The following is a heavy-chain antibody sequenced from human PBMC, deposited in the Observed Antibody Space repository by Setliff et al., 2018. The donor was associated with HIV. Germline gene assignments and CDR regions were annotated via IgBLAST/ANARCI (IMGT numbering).Heavy chain of an antibody. CDR1: GGSSIANTFA. CDR2: VSYSGAT. J-gene: IGHJ4*02. V-gene: IGHV4-39*07. Sequence: PSETLSLTCSVSGGSSIANTFASTWIRRSPGKGLEYIGDVSYSGATMYTNYNPSLESRVTVSEDTSRHQFSLKLTSVTADDTGIYYCARGPPFAYWGQGLLVTVSS. CDR3: ARGPPFAY.